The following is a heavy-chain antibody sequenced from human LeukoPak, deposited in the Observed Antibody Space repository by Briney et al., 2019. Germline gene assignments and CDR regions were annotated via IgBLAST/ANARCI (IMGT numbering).Heavy chain of an antibody. CDR1: GYTFTSYN. V-gene: IGHV1-2*02. CDR2: INPNSGGT. Sequence: GASVKVSCKASGYTFTSYNINWVRQAPGQGPEWMGWINPNSGGTNYAQKFQGRVTMTRDTSISTAYMELSRLRSDDTAVYYCARDSIAARDWFDPWGQGTLVTVSS. D-gene: IGHD6-6*01. J-gene: IGHJ5*02. CDR3: ARDSIAARDWFDP.